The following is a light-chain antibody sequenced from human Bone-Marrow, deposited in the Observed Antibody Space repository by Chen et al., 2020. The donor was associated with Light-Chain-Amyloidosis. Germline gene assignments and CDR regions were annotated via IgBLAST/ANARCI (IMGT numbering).Light chain of an antibody. CDR1: QYISSS. J-gene: IGKJ3*01. V-gene: IGKV1-39*01. CDR3: QQLNFLPPT. Sequence: DIQMTQSPSSLSASVGDRVTITCRASQYISSSLKWFQQKPGKAPKLLIYSASNLQGGVPSRFSGSGSGTDFNLTISSLQPEDFATYYCQQLNFLPPTFGPGTKVDMK. CDR2: SAS.